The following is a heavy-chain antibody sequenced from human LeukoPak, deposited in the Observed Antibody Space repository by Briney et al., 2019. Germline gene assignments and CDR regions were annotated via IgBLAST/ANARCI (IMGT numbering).Heavy chain of an antibody. CDR3: VRVRDWFGGVGYFDY. J-gene: IGHJ4*02. V-gene: IGHV6-1*01. D-gene: IGHD3-10*01. CDR1: GDSVSSNSAA. Sequence: SQTLSLTCAISGDSVSSNSAAWNWIRQSPSRGLEWLGRTYYRSKWYNDYAVSVKSRITINPDTSKNQFSLQLNSVTPEDTAVYYCVRVRDWFGGVGYFDYWGQGTLVTVSS. CDR2: TYYRSKWYN.